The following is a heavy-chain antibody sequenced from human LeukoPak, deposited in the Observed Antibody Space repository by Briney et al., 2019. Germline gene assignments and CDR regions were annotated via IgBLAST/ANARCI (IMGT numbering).Heavy chain of an antibody. J-gene: IGHJ4*02. CDR2: ISGSGGST. CDR3: AKKSSSSGYYYDY. Sequence: HPGGSLRLSCAASGFTFSSYAMSGVREAPGGGVERVSAISGSGGSTYYADSVKGRFTISRDNSKNTLYLQMNSLRAEDTAVYYCAKKSSSSGYYYDYWGQGTLVTVSS. D-gene: IGHD3-22*01. CDR1: GFTFSSYA. V-gene: IGHV3-23*01.